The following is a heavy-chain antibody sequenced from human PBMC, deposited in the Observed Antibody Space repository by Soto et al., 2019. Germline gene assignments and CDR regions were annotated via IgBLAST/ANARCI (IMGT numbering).Heavy chain of an antibody. D-gene: IGHD3-22*01. V-gene: IGHV4-30-2*01. Sequence: SETLSLTCAVSGGSLSSGGYSGSWFRQPPGKGLEWIGFIYDYGTTFYNPALKSRVTIAIDKSKNQFSLEMKSVTAADTAVYYCARGDSNSYSSDWFDPWGHGTLVTVS. J-gene: IGHJ5*02. CDR1: GGSLSSGGYS. CDR3: ARGDSNSYSSDWFDP. CDR2: IYDYGTT.